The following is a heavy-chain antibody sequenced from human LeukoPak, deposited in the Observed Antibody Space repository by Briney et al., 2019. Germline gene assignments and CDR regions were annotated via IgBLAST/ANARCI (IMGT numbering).Heavy chain of an antibody. CDR1: GGTFSSYA. V-gene: IGHV1-69*05. J-gene: IGHJ3*02. D-gene: IGHD4-23*01. CDR2: IIPIFGTA. Sequence: SVKVSCKASGGTFSSYAISWVRQPPGQGLEWMGGIIPIFGTANYAQKFQGRVTITTDESTSTAYMELSSLRSEDTAVYYCARSNSGGNPLDAFDIWGQGTMVTVSS. CDR3: ARSNSGGNPLDAFDI.